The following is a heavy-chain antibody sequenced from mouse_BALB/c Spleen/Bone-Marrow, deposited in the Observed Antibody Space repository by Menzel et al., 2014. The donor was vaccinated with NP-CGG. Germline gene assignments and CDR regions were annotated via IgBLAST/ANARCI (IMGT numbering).Heavy chain of an antibody. V-gene: IGHV2-2*02. CDR1: GFSLTSYG. J-gene: IGHJ2*01. Sequence: VKLVESGPGLVKPSQSLSITCTVSGFSLTSYGVHWVRQSSGKGLEWLGVIWSGGSTDYNAAFISRLSISKDNSKSQVFFKMNSLQANDTAIYYCARRKSGKGYFDYWGQGTTLTVSS. CDR3: ARRKSGKGYFDY. D-gene: IGHD1-3*01. CDR2: IWSGGST.